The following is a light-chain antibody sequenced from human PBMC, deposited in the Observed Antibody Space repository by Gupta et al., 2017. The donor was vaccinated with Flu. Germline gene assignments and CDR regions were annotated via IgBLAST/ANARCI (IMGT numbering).Light chain of an antibody. CDR3: KVWAYREDEQV. CDR1: DRGSKG. J-gene: IGLJ2*01. Sequence: GQPARVTCGGSDRGSKGVYWYRQKPGQAPVLVVSGTHGRPSGIPERVSGSNSGNTATLTITSVEAEDEADYFWKVWAYREDEQVFGPGTKLTVL. CDR2: GTH. V-gene: IGLV3-21*02.